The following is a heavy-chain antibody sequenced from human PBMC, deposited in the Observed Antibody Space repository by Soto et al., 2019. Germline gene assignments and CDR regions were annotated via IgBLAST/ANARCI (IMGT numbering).Heavy chain of an antibody. CDR3: ARGDQGAGSSTSCCDVFDI. CDR1: GGSVSSGDYY. CDR2: IYFSGTT. D-gene: IGHD2-2*01. V-gene: IGHV4-30-4*01. J-gene: IGHJ3*02. Sequence: QVQLQESGPGLVKPSQTLSLTCAVSGGSVSSGDYYWSWIRQPPGKGLEWIGGIYFSGTTYYNPSLKSRGIISVGTSSNQFSLKLSSVTAADSAVYYCARGDQGAGSSTSCCDVFDIWGQGTLVAVSS.